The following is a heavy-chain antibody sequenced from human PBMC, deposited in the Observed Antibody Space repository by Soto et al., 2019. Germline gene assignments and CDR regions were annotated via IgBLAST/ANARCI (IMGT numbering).Heavy chain of an antibody. V-gene: IGHV3-23*01. CDR2: LTGNGGTT. Sequence: EVKLWESGGGLVLPGGSLRLSCEASGFTFSNFGMSWVRQAPGKGLGWVPGLTGNGGTTYYADSVKGRFPISRDNSKNTLSLQMNSLRVDDTAVYYCARGGQYQQPYQFDFWGQGTLVTVSS. D-gene: IGHD2-2*01. CDR1: GFTFSNFG. CDR3: ARGGQYQQPYQFDF. J-gene: IGHJ4*02.